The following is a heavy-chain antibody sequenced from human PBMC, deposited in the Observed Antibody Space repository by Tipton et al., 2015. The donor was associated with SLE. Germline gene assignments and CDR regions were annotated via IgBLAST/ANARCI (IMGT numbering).Heavy chain of an antibody. CDR3: VRDQHMYSSGWYGPNPFHY. CDR2: LSIGGRST. Sequence: GSLRLSCATSGFDLNSYGVNWVRRAPGKGLEWVSVLSIGGRSTKYSDSVNGRFTISRDNSKSTLYLQMNSLRAEDTAVYYCVRDQHMYSSGWYGPNPFHYWGQGTLVTVSS. CDR1: GFDLNSYG. D-gene: IGHD6-19*01. V-gene: IGHV3-23*03. J-gene: IGHJ4*02.